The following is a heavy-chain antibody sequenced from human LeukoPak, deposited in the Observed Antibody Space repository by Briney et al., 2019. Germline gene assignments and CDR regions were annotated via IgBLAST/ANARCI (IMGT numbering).Heavy chain of an antibody. J-gene: IGHJ6*02. CDR1: GGTFSSYA. CDR3: ARVVPAAMGNGMDV. Sequence: ASVKVSCKASGGTFSSYAIGWVRQAPGQGLEWMGRIIPILGIANYAQKFQGRVTITADKSTSTAYMELSSLRSEDTAAYYCARVVPAAMGNGMDVWGQGTTVTASS. V-gene: IGHV1-69*04. D-gene: IGHD2-2*01. CDR2: IIPILGIA.